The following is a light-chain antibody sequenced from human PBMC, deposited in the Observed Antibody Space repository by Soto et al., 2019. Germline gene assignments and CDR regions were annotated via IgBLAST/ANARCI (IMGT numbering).Light chain of an antibody. V-gene: IGKV3-15*01. Sequence: EILLTQSPVTLSVSPGARATLSCRASQSLTSNLAWYQQRPGQAPRLLIYDTSTRATDVPARFSCSGSGTEFTLTLASLQSEDFAVYYCQQYNHWPRTLSFGGGTRVEL. CDR1: QSLTSN. J-gene: IGKJ4*01. CDR3: QQYNHWPRTLS. CDR2: DTS.